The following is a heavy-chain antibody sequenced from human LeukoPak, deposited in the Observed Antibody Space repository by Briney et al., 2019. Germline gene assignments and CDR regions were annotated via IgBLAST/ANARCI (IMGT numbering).Heavy chain of an antibody. CDR1: GGSISSYY. V-gene: IGHV4-59*01. CDR3: ARGLWFGEFLRY. D-gene: IGHD3-10*01. J-gene: IGHJ4*02. CDR2: IYYSGST. Sequence: SETLSLTCTVSGGSISSYYWSWIRQPPGKGLDWIGYIYYSGSTNYNPSLKSRVTISVDTSKNQFSLKLSSVTAADTAVYYCARGLWFGEFLRYWGQGTLVTVSS.